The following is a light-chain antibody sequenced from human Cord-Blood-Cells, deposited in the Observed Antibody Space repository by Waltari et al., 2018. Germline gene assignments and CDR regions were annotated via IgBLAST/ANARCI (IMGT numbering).Light chain of an antibody. CDR2: AAS. CDR3: QQSYSTPYA. CDR1: QSISSY. V-gene: IGKV1-39*01. J-gene: IGKJ2*01. Sequence: DIQMTQSPSSLSASVGDRVTITCRASQSISSYLNWYQQKPGKAPKLLIYAASSLQSGVPSRFSGNGSGTDFTRTISSLQPEDFATDYCQQSYSTPYAFGRGTKLEIK.